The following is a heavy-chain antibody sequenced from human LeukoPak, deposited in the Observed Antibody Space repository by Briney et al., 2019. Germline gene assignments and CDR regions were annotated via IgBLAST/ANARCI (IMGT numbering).Heavy chain of an antibody. CDR2: INPSGGST. D-gene: IGHD4-17*01. CDR1: GYTITSYY. CDR3: AILTTDENEDFDY. V-gene: IGHV1-46*01. Sequence: GASVKVSCKASGYTITSYYMHWVRQAPGQGLEWMGIINPSGGSTSYAQKFQGRVTMTRDTSTSTVYMELSSLRSEDTAVYYCAILTTDENEDFDYWGQGTLVTVSS. J-gene: IGHJ4*02.